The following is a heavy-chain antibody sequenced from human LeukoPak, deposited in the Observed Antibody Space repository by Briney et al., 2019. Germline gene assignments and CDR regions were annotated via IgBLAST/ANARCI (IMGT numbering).Heavy chain of an antibody. Sequence: GGSLRLSCAASGFTFGSYSMSWVRQAPGKGLEWVSSISGSGDNTYYADSVKGRFTISRDNSKNTLYLQMNSLRAEDTAVYYCAKDLRDSYYYGSGSYEGGYWGQGTLVTVSS. D-gene: IGHD3-10*01. J-gene: IGHJ4*02. V-gene: IGHV3-23*01. CDR2: ISGSGDNT. CDR3: AKDLRDSYYYGSGSYEGGY. CDR1: GFTFGSYS.